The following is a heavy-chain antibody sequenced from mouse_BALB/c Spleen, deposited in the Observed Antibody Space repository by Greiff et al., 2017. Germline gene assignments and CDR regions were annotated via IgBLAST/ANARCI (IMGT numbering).Heavy chain of an antibody. D-gene: IGHD1-1*01. CDR1: GFTFSSFG. V-gene: IGHV5-17*02. J-gene: IGHJ2*01. CDR3: ARSDYGSSLDY. Sequence: EVQVVESGGGLVQPGGSRKLSCAASGFTFSSFGIHWVRQAPEKGLEWVAYISSGSSTIYYADTVKGRFTISRDNPKNTLFLQMTSLRSEDTAMYYCARSDYGSSLDYWGQGTTLTVSS. CDR2: ISSGSSTI.